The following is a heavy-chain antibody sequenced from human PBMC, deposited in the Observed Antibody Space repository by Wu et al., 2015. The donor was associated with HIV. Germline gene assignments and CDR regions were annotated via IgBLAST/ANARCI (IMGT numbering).Heavy chain of an antibody. CDR2: INPNSGGT. CDR3: ARDYYDVLTTYSHYFFDL. CDR1: GGTLNNYI. V-gene: IGHV1-2*02. Sequence: QVQLVQSGAEVKKPGSSVKVSCKASGGTLNNYIFNWVRQAPGQGLEWMGWINPNSGGTNFAQNFQDRVTLTRDTSISTAYMEMSGLRSDDTAVYFCARDYYDVLTTYSHYFFDLWGQGTLVTVSS. J-gene: IGHJ4*02. D-gene: IGHD3-9*01.